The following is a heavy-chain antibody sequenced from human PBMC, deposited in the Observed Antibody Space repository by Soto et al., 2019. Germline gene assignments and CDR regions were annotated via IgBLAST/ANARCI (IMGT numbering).Heavy chain of an antibody. Sequence: GGSLRLSCAASGFTFSSYAMSWVRQAPGKGLEWVSAISGSGGSTYYADSVKGRFTISRDNSKNTLYLQMNSLRAEDTAVYYCAKDLDFWSGWVSNLVYYYYMDVWGKGTTVTVSS. D-gene: IGHD3-3*01. CDR1: GFTFSSYA. J-gene: IGHJ6*03. CDR3: AKDLDFWSGWVSNLVYYYYMDV. V-gene: IGHV3-23*01. CDR2: ISGSGGST.